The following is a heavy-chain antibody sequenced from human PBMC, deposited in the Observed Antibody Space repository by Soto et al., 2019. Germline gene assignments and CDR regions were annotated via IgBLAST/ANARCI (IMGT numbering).Heavy chain of an antibody. Sequence: QVQLVQSGAEEKKPGASVKVSCKASGYTFTSYAMHWVRQAPGQRLEWMGWINAGNGNTKYSQKFQGRVTITRDTSARTAYMELSSLRSEDTAVYYCARGERSPNTPNDYWGQGTLVTVSS. J-gene: IGHJ4*02. V-gene: IGHV1-3*05. CDR1: GYTFTSYA. CDR3: ARGERSPNTPNDY. CDR2: INAGNGNT. D-gene: IGHD1-1*01.